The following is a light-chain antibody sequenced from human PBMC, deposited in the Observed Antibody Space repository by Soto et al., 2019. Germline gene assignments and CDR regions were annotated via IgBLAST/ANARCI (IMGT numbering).Light chain of an antibody. CDR1: QSVSTN. V-gene: IGKV3-15*01. Sequence: EIVMTQSPATLSVSPGERATLSCRASQSVSTNLAWYQQKPGQAPSLLMYGASTRATGIPARFSGSGSGTEFTLTISSQQSEDFAVYYCQQYHNWPPYTFGQGTKPEIK. J-gene: IGKJ2*01. CDR2: GAS. CDR3: QQYHNWPPYT.